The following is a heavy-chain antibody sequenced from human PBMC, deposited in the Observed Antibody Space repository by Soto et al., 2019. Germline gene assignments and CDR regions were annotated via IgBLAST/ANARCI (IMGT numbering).Heavy chain of an antibody. Sequence: GGSLRLSCAASGCTFSNYSMNWVRQAPGKGLEWLSYISSSSSAIYYADSVKGRFTISRDNAKNSLYLQMNSLRAEDTAVYYCARDDYYLFDYWGQGTLVTVSS. CDR3: ARDDYYLFDY. D-gene: IGHD3-10*01. J-gene: IGHJ4*02. V-gene: IGHV3-48*01. CDR1: GCTFSNYS. CDR2: ISSSSSAI.